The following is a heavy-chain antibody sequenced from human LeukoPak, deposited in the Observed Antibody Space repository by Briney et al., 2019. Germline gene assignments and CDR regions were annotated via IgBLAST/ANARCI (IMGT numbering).Heavy chain of an antibody. CDR3: AKDRWQLVLGYYYYGMDV. CDR1: GFTFSSYA. V-gene: IGHV3-23*01. CDR2: ISGSGGST. D-gene: IGHD6-6*01. Sequence: PGGSLRLSCAASGFTFSSYAMSWVRQAPGKGLEWVSAISGSGGSTYYADSVKGRFTISRDNSKNTLYLQMNSLRAEDTAVYYCAKDRWQLVLGYYYYGMDVWGQGTTVTASS. J-gene: IGHJ6*02.